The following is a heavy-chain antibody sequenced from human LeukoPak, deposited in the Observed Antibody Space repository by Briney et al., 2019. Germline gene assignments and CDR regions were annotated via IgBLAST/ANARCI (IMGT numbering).Heavy chain of an antibody. CDR3: ARDPYCSSTSCPTFDY. CDR1: GGSISSGGYY. Sequence: SQTLSLTCTVSGGSISSGGYYWSWIRQHPGKGLEWIGYIYYSGCTYYNPSLKSRVTISVDTSKNQFSLKLSSVTAADTAVYYCARDPYCSSTSCPTFDYWGQGALVTVSS. V-gene: IGHV4-31*03. J-gene: IGHJ4*02. D-gene: IGHD2-2*01. CDR2: IYYSGCT.